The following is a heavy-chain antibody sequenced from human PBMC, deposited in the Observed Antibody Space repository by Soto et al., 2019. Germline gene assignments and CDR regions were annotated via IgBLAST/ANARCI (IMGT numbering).Heavy chain of an antibody. J-gene: IGHJ4*02. D-gene: IGHD6-6*01. CDR1: GYTFTSYG. CDR2: ISAYNGNT. Sequence: QVPLVQSGAEVKKPGASVKVSCKASGYTFTSYGISWVRQAPGQGLEWMGWISAYNGNTNYAQKLQGIVTMTTDTPTRRAYMELTSLRSDDTAVYYCARDTDSSSVSSDPELYYWGQGTLVTVSS. CDR3: ARDTDSSSVSSDPELYY. V-gene: IGHV1-18*01.